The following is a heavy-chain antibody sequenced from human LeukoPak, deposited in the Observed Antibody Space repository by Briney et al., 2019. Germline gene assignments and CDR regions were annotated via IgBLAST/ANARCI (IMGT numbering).Heavy chain of an antibody. Sequence: PGGSLRLSCAASGFTFSRYWMSWVRQAPGKGLECVANIKQDGSEKYYVNSVKGRFTISRDNAKNSLYLQMNSLRADETAVYYCARLRPYSSSWYAYYGMDVWGQGTTVTVSS. J-gene: IGHJ6*02. V-gene: IGHV3-7*04. CDR3: ARLRPYSSSWYAYYGMDV. D-gene: IGHD6-13*01. CDR1: GFTFSRYW. CDR2: IKQDGSEK.